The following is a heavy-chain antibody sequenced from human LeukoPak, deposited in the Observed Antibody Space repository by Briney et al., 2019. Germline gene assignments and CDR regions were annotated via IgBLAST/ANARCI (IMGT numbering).Heavy chain of an antibody. V-gene: IGHV1-18*01. Sequence: GASVKVSCKASGYTFNNHGITWVRQAPGQGLEWMGWISVYNGNTNYAQKLQGRVTMTTDTSTSTAYMELRSLRSDDTAVYYCARDSWISGSGSRTLHDAFDIWGQGTMVTVSS. CDR1: GYTFNNHG. CDR2: ISVYNGNT. D-gene: IGHD3-10*01. J-gene: IGHJ3*02. CDR3: ARDSWISGSGSRTLHDAFDI.